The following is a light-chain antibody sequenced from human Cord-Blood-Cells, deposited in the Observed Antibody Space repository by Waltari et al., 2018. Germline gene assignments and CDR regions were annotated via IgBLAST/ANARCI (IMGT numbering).Light chain of an antibody. CDR3: CSYAGSSTWV. CDR1: SSDVGRYNL. V-gene: IGLV2-23*01. Sequence: QSALTQPASVSGSPGQSITISCTGTSSDVGRYNLVSWYQQHPSKPPKLMIYEGSKRPSGVSNRFSASKSGNTASLPISGLQAEDEADYYCCSYAGSSTWVFGGGTKLTVL. CDR2: EGS. J-gene: IGLJ3*02.